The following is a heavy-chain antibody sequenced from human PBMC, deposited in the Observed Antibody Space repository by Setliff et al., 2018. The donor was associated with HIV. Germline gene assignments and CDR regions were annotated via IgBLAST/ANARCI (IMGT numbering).Heavy chain of an antibody. J-gene: IGHJ4*02. Sequence: ASVKVSCKASGYTFRSYVMHWVRQAPGQGLEWMGWINAGNGNTKYSQRFQGRVNFSTDTSASTAYMEVNSLRSEETAVYYCARGQWLGQIDYWGQGSLVTVSS. V-gene: IGHV1-3*01. CDR2: INAGNGNT. CDR1: GYTFRSYV. CDR3: ARGQWLGQIDY. D-gene: IGHD6-19*01.